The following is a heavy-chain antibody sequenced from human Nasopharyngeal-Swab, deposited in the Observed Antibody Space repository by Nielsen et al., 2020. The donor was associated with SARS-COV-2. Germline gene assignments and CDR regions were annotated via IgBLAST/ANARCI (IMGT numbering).Heavy chain of an antibody. D-gene: IGHD6-13*01. V-gene: IGHV1-8*01. J-gene: IGHJ4*02. Sequence: ASVKVSCKASGYTFTSYDINWVRQATGQGLEWMGWMNPNSGNTGYAQKFQGRVTMTRNTSISTAYMELSRLRSDDTAVYYCARGGAAAGLELGVYWGQGTLVTVSS. CDR2: MNPNSGNT. CDR1: GYTFTSYD. CDR3: ARGGAAAGLELGVY.